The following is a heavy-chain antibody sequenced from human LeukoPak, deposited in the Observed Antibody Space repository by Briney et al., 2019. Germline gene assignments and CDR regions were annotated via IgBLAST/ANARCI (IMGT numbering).Heavy chain of an antibody. D-gene: IGHD2-15*01. V-gene: IGHV3-23*01. CDR3: ARVLRYCSGGNCYSGGLGYMDV. CDR1: GFTFSSYS. Sequence: GGSLRLSCAASGFTFSSYSMNWVRQAPGKGLEWVSGISRSGDTTYYADSVKGRFTISRDNSKNTLFLEMSTLRAEDTAVYYCARVLRYCSGGNCYSGGLGYMDVWGKGTTVTISS. CDR2: ISRSGDTT. J-gene: IGHJ6*03.